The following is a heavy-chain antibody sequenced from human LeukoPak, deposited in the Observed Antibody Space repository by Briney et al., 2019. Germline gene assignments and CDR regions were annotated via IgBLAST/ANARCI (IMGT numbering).Heavy chain of an antibody. CDR1: GDSINSYS. CDR2: IYATGST. D-gene: IGHD2-21*02. Sequence: PSETLSLTCIVSGDSINSYSWNWIRQPAGKGLEWIGRIYATGSTYYNPSLESRVTISVDTSKSQFSLKLSSVTAADTAVYYCARRIVSVPAIQEGNWLDPWGQGTLVTVSS. V-gene: IGHV4-4*07. CDR3: ARRIVSVPAIQEGNWLDP. J-gene: IGHJ5*02.